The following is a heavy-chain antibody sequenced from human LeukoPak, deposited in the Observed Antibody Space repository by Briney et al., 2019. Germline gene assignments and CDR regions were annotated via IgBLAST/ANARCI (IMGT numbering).Heavy chain of an antibody. CDR2: SYYSGST. CDR1: GVSVSSGGYY. Sequence: SETLSLTCTVSGVSVSSGGYYWSWIRQHPGKGLEWIGYSYYSGSTHCNPSLESRVTISVDASENQFSLKLNSVTAADTAVDYCGFRREAEFIDYWGQGTLVTVSS. CDR3: GFRREAEFIDY. V-gene: IGHV4-31*03. D-gene: IGHD2-15*01. J-gene: IGHJ4*02.